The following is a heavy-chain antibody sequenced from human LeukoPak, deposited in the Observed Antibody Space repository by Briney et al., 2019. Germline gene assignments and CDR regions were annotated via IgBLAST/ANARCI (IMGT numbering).Heavy chain of an antibody. CDR3: ARAGVMVATNYYGMDV. V-gene: IGHV1-18*01. Sequence: ASVKVSRKASGYTFTSYGISWVRQAPGQGLEWMGWISAYNGNTNYAQKLQGRVTMTTDTSTSTAYMELRSLRSDDTAVYYCARAGVMVATNYYGMDVWGQGTTVTVSS. CDR2: ISAYNGNT. CDR1: GYTFTSYG. D-gene: IGHD5-12*01. J-gene: IGHJ6*02.